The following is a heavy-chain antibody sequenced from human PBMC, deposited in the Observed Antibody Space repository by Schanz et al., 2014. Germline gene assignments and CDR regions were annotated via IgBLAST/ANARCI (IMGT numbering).Heavy chain of an antibody. CDR1: GFTFSSYG. V-gene: IGHV3-33*01. CDR3: ARGIITMVRGGDVGAFDI. Sequence: QVQLVESGGGVVQPGRSLRLSCAASGFTFSSYGMHWVRQAPGKGLEWVAIIWYDGSNKYYADSVKGRFTISRDNSKNTLFLQMSSLRAEDTAVYYCARGIITMVRGGDVGAFDIWGQGTMXTVSS. CDR2: IWYDGSNK. J-gene: IGHJ3*02. D-gene: IGHD3-10*01.